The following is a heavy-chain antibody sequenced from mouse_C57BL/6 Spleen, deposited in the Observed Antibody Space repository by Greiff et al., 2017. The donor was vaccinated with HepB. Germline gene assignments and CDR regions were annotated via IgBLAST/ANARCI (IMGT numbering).Heavy chain of an antibody. V-gene: IGHV1-20*01. J-gene: IGHJ2*01. Sequence: EVKLEESGPELVKPGDSVKISCKASGYSFTGYFMNWVMQSHGKSLEWIGRINPYNGDTFYNQKFKGKATLTVDKSSSTAHMELRSLTSEDSAVYYCARSDYYGSSFHFDYWGQGTTLTVSS. D-gene: IGHD1-1*01. CDR2: INPYNGDT. CDR3: ARSDYYGSSFHFDY. CDR1: GYSFTGYF.